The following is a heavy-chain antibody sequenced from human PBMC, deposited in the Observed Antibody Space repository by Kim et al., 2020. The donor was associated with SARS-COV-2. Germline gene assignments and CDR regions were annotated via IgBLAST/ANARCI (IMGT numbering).Heavy chain of an antibody. CDR3: ARDKDY. V-gene: IGHV3-11*01. J-gene: IGHJ4*02. Sequence: GGSLRLSCAASGFTFSGYYMSWIRQAPGKGLEWVSYISSGGSTIYYTDSVKGRFTISRDNAKNSLHLQMNSLRAEDTAVYYCARDKDYWGQGTLVTVSS. CDR2: ISSGGSTI. CDR1: GFTFSGYY.